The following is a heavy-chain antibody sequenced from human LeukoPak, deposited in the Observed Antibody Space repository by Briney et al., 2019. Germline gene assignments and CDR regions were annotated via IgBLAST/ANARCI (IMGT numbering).Heavy chain of an antibody. D-gene: IGHD1-26*01. CDR2: IWYDGSNK. J-gene: IGHJ4*02. CDR1: GFTFSSYG. Sequence: QPGRSLSLSCAASGFTFSSYGMHWVRQAPGKGLEWVAVIWYDGSNKYYADSVKGRFTISRDNSKNTLYLQMNSLRAEDTAVYYCARVSGSYSLPFDYWGQGTLVTVSS. CDR3: ARVSGSYSLPFDY. V-gene: IGHV3-33*01.